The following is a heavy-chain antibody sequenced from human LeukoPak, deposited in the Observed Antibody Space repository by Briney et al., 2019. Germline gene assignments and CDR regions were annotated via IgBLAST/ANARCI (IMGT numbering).Heavy chain of an antibody. CDR1: GFTLSNYA. Sequence: PGGSLRLSCAASGFTLSNYAMNWVRQAPGQGPEWVSVISAAGVTYYADSLKGRFTISRDNSKNTLYLQIDSLRVEDTAVYYCGKANDDYYFDYWGQGTLVTVSS. J-gene: IGHJ4*02. CDR2: ISAAGVT. V-gene: IGHV3-23*01. D-gene: IGHD1-1*01. CDR3: GKANDDYYFDY.